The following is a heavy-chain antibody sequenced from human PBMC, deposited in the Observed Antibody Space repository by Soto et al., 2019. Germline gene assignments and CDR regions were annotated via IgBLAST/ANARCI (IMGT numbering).Heavy chain of an antibody. D-gene: IGHD6-19*01. CDR2: ISAYNGNT. Sequence: ASVKVSCKASGYTFTSYGISWVRQAPGQGLEWVGWISAYNGNTNYAQKLQGRVTMTTDTSTSTAYMELRSLRSDDTAVYYCARVFSSGWYRGSPYYFDYWGQGTLVIVSS. CDR3: ARVFSSGWYRGSPYYFDY. J-gene: IGHJ4*02. V-gene: IGHV1-18*01. CDR1: GYTFTSYG.